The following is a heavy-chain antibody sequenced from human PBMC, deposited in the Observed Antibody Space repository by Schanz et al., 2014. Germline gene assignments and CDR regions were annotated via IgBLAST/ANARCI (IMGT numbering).Heavy chain of an antibody. Sequence: EVQLVESGGGLVQPGGSLRLSCAASGFTFSSYWMSWVRQGTGKGLEWVSTIGYLGDTYYPDSVKGRFTVSRDSGQNSLYLQMNSLRAGDTAVYYCARGTDWNLHYWGQGALVTVSS. J-gene: IGHJ4*02. V-gene: IGHV3-13*01. CDR3: ARGTDWNLHY. CDR2: IGYLGDT. CDR1: GFTFSSYW. D-gene: IGHD1-1*01.